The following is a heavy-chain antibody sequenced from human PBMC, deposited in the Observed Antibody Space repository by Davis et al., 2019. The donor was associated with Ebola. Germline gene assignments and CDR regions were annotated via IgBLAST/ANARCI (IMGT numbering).Heavy chain of an antibody. V-gene: IGHV4-59*01. CDR3: ARDLYLWFDP. CDR1: GGSISSYY. D-gene: IGHD2-8*01. CDR2: IYYSGST. J-gene: IGHJ5*02. Sequence: SETLSLTCTVSGGSISSYYWSWIRQPPGKGLEWIGYIYYSGSTNYNPSLKSRVTISVDTSKNQFSLKLSSVTAADTAVYYCARDLYLWFDPWGQGTLVTVSS.